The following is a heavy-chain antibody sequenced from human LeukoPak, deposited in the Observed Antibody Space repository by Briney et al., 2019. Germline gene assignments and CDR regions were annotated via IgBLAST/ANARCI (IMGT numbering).Heavy chain of an antibody. CDR3: ARDGYCSSTSCPNWFDP. D-gene: IGHD2-2*03. CDR1: GYTFTGYY. V-gene: IGHV1-2*02. J-gene: IGHJ5*02. CDR2: INPNSGGT. Sequence: GASVKVSCKASGYTFTGYYMDWVRQAPGQGLEWMGWINPNSGGTNYAQKFQGRVTMTRDTSISTAYMELSRLRSDDTAVYYCARDGYCSSTSCPNWFDPWGQGTLVTVSS.